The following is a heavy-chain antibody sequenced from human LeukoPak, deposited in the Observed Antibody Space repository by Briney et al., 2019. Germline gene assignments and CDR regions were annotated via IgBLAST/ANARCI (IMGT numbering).Heavy chain of an antibody. J-gene: IGHJ6*03. Sequence: ASVKVSCKASGYTFTSYGISWVRQAPGQGLEWMGWISAYNGNTNYAQKLRGRVTMTTDTSTSTAYMELRSLRSDDTAVYYCARDSRFLEWLLPRYYYYMDVWGKGTTVTVSS. D-gene: IGHD3-3*01. V-gene: IGHV1-18*01. CDR2: ISAYNGNT. CDR3: ARDSRFLEWLLPRYYYYMDV. CDR1: GYTFTSYG.